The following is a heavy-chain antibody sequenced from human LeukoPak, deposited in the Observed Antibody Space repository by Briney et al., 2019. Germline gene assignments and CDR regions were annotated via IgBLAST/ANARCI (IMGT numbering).Heavy chain of an antibody. CDR2: ISSSSSTI. V-gene: IGHV3-48*04. Sequence: GGSLRLSGAASGFTFSSYSMNWVRQAPGKGLEWGSYISSSSSTIYYADSVKGRFTISRDNAKNTLYLQMNSLRAEDTALYYCARSDTAMVTHFDYWGQGTLVTVSS. CDR3: ARSDTAMVTHFDY. J-gene: IGHJ4*02. D-gene: IGHD5-18*01. CDR1: GFTFSSYS.